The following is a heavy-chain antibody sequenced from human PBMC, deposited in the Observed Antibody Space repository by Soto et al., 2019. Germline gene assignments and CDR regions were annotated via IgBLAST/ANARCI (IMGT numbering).Heavy chain of an antibody. CDR1: GYTFTSYD. J-gene: IGHJ4*02. CDR3: ARGLSYYDFWSGYPYYFDY. V-gene: IGHV1-8*01. CDR2: MNPNSGNT. Sequence: EASVKVSCKASGYTFTSYDINWVRQATGQGLEWMGWMNPNSGNTGYAQKFQGRVTMTRNTSISTAYMELSSLRSEDTAVYYCARGLSYYDFWSGYPYYFDYWGQGTLVTVSS. D-gene: IGHD3-3*01.